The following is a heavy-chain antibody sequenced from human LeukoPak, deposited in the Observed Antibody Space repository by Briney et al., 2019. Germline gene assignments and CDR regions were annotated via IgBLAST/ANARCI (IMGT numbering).Heavy chain of an antibody. CDR2: INPKSGGT. D-gene: IGHD6-13*01. J-gene: IGHJ4*02. Sequence: ASVKVSCKASGYTFTGYYLHWVRQAPGQGLEWMGWINPKSGGTNYAQKFQGRVTMTRDTSISTAYMELSRLRSDDTAVYYCARIAAGTIFDYWGQGTLVTVSS. V-gene: IGHV1-2*02. CDR3: ARIAAGTIFDY. CDR1: GYTFTGYY.